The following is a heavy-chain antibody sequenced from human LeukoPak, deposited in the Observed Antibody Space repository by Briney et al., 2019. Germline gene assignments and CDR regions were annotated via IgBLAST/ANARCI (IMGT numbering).Heavy chain of an antibody. CDR2: IYYSGST. CDR1: GGSISSSRYY. CDR3: ARDRSGWYGEYFQH. J-gene: IGHJ1*01. V-gene: IGHV4-39*07. Sequence: SETLSLTCTVSGGSISSSRYYWGWIRQPPGKGLEWIGSIYYSGSTYYNPSLKSRVTISVDTSKNQFSLKLSSVTAADTAVYYCARDRSGWYGEYFQHWGQGTLVTVSS. D-gene: IGHD6-19*01.